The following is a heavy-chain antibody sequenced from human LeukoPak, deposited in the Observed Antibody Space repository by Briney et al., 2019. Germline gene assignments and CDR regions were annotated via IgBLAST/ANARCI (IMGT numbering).Heavy chain of an antibody. J-gene: IGHJ4*02. V-gene: IGHV3-30-3*02. CDR3: AKSQWLVRWGNFDY. D-gene: IGHD6-19*01. CDR2: ISYDGSNK. Sequence: GGSLRLSCAASGFTFSSYAMHWVRQAPGKGLEWVAVISYDGSNKYYADSVKGRFTISRDNSKNTLYLQMNSLRAEDTAVYYCAKSQWLVRWGNFDYWGQGTLVTVSS. CDR1: GFTFSSYA.